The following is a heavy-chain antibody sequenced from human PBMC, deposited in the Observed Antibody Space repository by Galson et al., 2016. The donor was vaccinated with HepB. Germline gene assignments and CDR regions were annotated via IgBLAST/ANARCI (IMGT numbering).Heavy chain of an antibody. CDR2: IKSKAEGGAT. J-gene: IGHJ4*02. V-gene: IGHV3-15*01. CDR1: GFIFSKAW. Sequence: LRLSCAASGFIFSKAWMTWVRQAPGKGLEWVGRIKSKAEGGATDYGAPVKGRFTISRDDSKNTLYLQMNRLKAEDTAVYYCTTDVYWSQGTLVTVSS. CDR3: TTDVY.